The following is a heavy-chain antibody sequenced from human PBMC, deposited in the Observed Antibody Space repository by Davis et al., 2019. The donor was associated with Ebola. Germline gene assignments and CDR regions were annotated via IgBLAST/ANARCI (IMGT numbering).Heavy chain of an antibody. Sequence: GESLKISCAASGFTFNIYGMSWVRQAPGKGLEWVSGISGSGDSTYYADSVKGRLTISRDNSKNTLYLQMNSLRGEDTAVYYCARVESSFYAGDYWGQGTLVTVSS. V-gene: IGHV3-23*01. D-gene: IGHD6-13*01. J-gene: IGHJ4*02. CDR3: ARVESSFYAGDY. CDR1: GFTFNIYG. CDR2: ISGSGDST.